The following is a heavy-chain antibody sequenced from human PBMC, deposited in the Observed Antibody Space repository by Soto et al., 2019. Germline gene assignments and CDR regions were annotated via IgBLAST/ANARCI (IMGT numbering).Heavy chain of an antibody. D-gene: IGHD4-17*01. Sequence: QVQLVQSGAEVKKPGASVKVSCKASGYIFTNYDINWVRQATGQGLEYLGWINPNSGNTGYVQKFQGRVTMPRKPSINTADMGLKSLRSEDTAVYYCARVIKYGDYSRWFDPRGQGTLVTVSS. V-gene: IGHV1-8*01. J-gene: IGHJ5*02. CDR2: INPNSGNT. CDR1: GYIFTNYD. CDR3: ARVIKYGDYSRWFDP.